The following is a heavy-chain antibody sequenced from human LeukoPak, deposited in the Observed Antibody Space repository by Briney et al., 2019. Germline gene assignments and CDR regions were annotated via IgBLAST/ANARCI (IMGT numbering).Heavy chain of an antibody. CDR3: ARHLTPGIAAAGLGY. CDR2: FYYSGST. D-gene: IGHD6-13*01. CDR1: GGSISSYY. Sequence: SETLSLTCTVSGGSISSYYWSWIRQPPGKGLEWIGYFYYSGSTNYNPSLKSRVTISVDTSKNQFPLKLSSVTAADTAVYYCARHLTPGIAAAGLGYWGQGTLVTVSS. J-gene: IGHJ4*02. V-gene: IGHV4-59*08.